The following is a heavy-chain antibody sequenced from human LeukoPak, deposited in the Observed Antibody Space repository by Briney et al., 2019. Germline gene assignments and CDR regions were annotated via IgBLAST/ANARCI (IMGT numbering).Heavy chain of an antibody. Sequence: SHTLSLTCAISVDSLSSKSAPWNWITQSPSRDLDWLGKTYYRCKWYNDYAVSVQSRITINPDTSKNQFSLQLNSVTPEDTAVYFCARDFSGWSGRFDYWGQGTLVTVSS. CDR3: ARDFSGWSGRFDY. CDR2: TYYRCKWYN. V-gene: IGHV6-1*01. D-gene: IGHD6-19*01. CDR1: VDSLSSKSAP. J-gene: IGHJ4*02.